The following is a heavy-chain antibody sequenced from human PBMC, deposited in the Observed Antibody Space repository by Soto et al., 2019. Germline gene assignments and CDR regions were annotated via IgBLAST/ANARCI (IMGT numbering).Heavy chain of an antibody. Sequence: ASVKVSCKASGYTFTSYGISWVRQAPGQGLEWMGWISAYNGNTNYAQKLQGRVTMTTDTSTSTAYMELRSLRSDDTAVYYCAREFTNYGDSSEDAFDIWGQGTMVTVPS. V-gene: IGHV1-18*01. CDR1: GYTFTSYG. CDR2: ISAYNGNT. J-gene: IGHJ3*02. CDR3: AREFTNYGDSSEDAFDI. D-gene: IGHD4-17*01.